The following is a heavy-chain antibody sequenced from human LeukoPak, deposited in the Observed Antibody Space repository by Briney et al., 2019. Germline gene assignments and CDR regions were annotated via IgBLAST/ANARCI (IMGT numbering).Heavy chain of an antibody. D-gene: IGHD6-6*01. V-gene: IGHV1-18*04. CDR3: AGSSDNFQH. Sequence: ASVKVSCKASGYTFTGYYMHWVRQAPGQGLEWMGWISAYNGNTNYAQKLQGRVTMTTDTSTSTAYMELRSLRSDDTAVYYCAGSSDNFQHWGQGTLVTVSS. J-gene: IGHJ1*01. CDR1: GYTFTGYY. CDR2: ISAYNGNT.